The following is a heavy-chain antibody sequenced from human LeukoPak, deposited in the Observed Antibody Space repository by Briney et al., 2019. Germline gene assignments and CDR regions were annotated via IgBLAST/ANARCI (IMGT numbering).Heavy chain of an antibody. CDR1: GASISSSDYY. J-gene: IGHJ4*02. CDR2: IYYSAST. V-gene: IGHV4-39*01. D-gene: IGHD6-19*01. CDR3: ARVAFYSSGSYYFDY. Sequence: SQTPSPTCTVAGASISSSDYYWGWIRQPPGKGLEWIGNIYYSASTYYNPSLKSRVTISVDTAKNLFSLKLSAVTAADTAVYYCARVAFYSSGSYYFDYWGQGTLVTVSS.